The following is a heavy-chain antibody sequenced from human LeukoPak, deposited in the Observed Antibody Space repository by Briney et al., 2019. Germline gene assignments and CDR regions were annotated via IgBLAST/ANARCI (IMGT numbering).Heavy chain of an antibody. Sequence: PSETLSLTCTVSGGSISSYYWSWIRQPPGKGLEWIGYIYYSGSTNYNPSLKSRVTISVDTSKNQFSLKLSSVTAADTAVYYCARATYSSGWDYWGQGTLATVSS. CDR2: IYYSGST. J-gene: IGHJ4*02. V-gene: IGHV4-59*01. CDR3: ARATYSSGWDY. D-gene: IGHD6-19*01. CDR1: GGSISSYY.